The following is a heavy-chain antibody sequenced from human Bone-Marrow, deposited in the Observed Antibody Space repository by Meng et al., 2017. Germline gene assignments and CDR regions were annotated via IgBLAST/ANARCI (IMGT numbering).Heavy chain of an antibody. D-gene: IGHD6-19*01. V-gene: IGHV4-4*07. CDR3: ARAGGVAVAGIFLGFDP. CDR1: GGSISSYY. CDR2: IYTSGST. Sequence: HVPCQEPGPGLVKPWETLSLTVPVSGGSISSYYWSWIRQTPGKGLEWSGRIYTSGSTNYNPSLKSRVTMSVDTSKNQFSLKLSSVTAADTAVYYCARAGGVAVAGIFLGFDPWGQGTLVTVSS. J-gene: IGHJ5*02.